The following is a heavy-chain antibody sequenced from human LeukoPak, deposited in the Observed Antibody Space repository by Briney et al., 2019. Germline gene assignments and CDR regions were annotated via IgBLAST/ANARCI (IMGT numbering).Heavy chain of an antibody. J-gene: IGHJ6*03. Sequence: GGSLRLSCAASGFVVRNNYMNWVRQAPGKGLEWVSVISGGGTSGTTYYAASVKGRFTISRDNSKNTLYLQTNSLRAEDTAVYYCTKEYYYYMDVWGKGTTVTVSS. V-gene: IGHV3-53*01. CDR1: GFVVRNNY. CDR3: TKEYYYYMDV. CDR2: ISGGGTSGTT.